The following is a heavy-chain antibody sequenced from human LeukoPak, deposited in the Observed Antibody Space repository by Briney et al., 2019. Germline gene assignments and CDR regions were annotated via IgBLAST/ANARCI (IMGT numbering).Heavy chain of an antibody. CDR2: ISGTGDIT. CDR1: GFTVSSNY. J-gene: IGHJ6*03. CDR3: AKAHLPDYYYMDV. V-gene: IGHV3-23*01. Sequence: GRSLRLSCAASGFTVSSNYMSWVRQAPGKGLEWVSSISGTGDITYYTDSVKGRFTISRDNSRNTLHLQMNSLRAEDTALYYCAKAHLPDYYYMDVWGKGTTVTVSS.